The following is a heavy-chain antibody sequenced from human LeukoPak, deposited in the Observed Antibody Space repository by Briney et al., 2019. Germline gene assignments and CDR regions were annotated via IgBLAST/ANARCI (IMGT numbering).Heavy chain of an antibody. V-gene: IGHV3-74*01. J-gene: IGHJ4*02. CDR2: ISSDGSST. Sequence: GGSLRLSCAASGFILSSFWMHWVRQAPGKGLEWVSRISSDGSSTNYADSVKGRFAISRDAAKNTLFLQINSLRAEDTAVYFCAAAGRGSLDYWGQGTLVTVSS. CDR3: AAAGRGSLDY. D-gene: IGHD3-16*01. CDR1: GFILSSFW.